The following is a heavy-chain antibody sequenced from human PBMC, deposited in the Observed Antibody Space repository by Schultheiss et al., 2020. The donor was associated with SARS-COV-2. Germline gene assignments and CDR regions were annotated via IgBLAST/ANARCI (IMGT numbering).Heavy chain of an antibody. CDR3: ASLAPEGDYEGEDYYYYYGMDV. J-gene: IGHJ6*02. Sequence: GESLKISCAASGFTFSSYAMHWVRQAPGKRLEWVAVISYDGSNKYYADSVKGRFTISRDNSKNTLYLQMNSLRAEDTAVYYCASLAPEGDYEGEDYYYYYGMDVWGQGTTVTVSS. CDR2: ISYDGSNK. CDR1: GFTFSSYA. V-gene: IGHV3-30*04. D-gene: IGHD3-22*01.